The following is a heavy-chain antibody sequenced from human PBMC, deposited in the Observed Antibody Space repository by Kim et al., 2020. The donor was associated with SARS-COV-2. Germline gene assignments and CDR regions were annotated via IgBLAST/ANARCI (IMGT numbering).Heavy chain of an antibody. CDR1: GYTFTSYA. J-gene: IGHJ3*02. Sequence: ASVKVSCKASGYTFTSYAMNWVRQAPGQGLEWMGWINTNTGNPTYAQGFTGRFVFSLDTSVSTAYLQISSLKAEDTAVYYCARDRDLLLWFRELPGAFDIWGQGTMVTVSS. D-gene: IGHD3-10*01. CDR3: ARDRDLLLWFRELPGAFDI. CDR2: INTNTGNP. V-gene: IGHV7-4-1*02.